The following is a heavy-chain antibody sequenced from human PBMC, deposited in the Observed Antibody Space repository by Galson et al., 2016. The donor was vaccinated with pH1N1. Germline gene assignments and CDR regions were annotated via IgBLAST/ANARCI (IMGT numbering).Heavy chain of an antibody. V-gene: IGHV3-7*01. CDR1: GFTFSSYW. J-gene: IGHJ5*02. D-gene: IGHD3-10*01. CDR3: AGEMRVGELGVWFDP. Sequence: SLRLSCADSGFTFSSYWMSWVRQAPGKGLEWVANIKQDGSEKYYVDSVKGRFTISRDNAKNSLYLPMNSLRAEDTAVDYCAGEMRVGELGVWFDPWGQGTLVTVSS. CDR2: IKQDGSEK.